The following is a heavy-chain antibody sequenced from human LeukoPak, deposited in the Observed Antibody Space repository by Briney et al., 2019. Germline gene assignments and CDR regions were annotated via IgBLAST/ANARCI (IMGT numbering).Heavy chain of an antibody. V-gene: IGHV4-59*08. CDR1: GGSIGTYY. CDR2: IYVAGT. Sequence: PSETLSLTCTVSGGSIGTYYWSWVRQSPGTGLEWIGYIYVAGTRYNPYLQSRVTISVDRSRNQFFLKMTSVTAADTAVYYCARHIGGGIEDMDVWGRGTKVTVSS. J-gene: IGHJ6*03. D-gene: IGHD3-16*02. CDR3: ARHIGGGIEDMDV.